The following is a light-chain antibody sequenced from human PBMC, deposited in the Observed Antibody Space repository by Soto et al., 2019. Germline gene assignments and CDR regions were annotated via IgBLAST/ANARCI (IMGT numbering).Light chain of an antibody. CDR2: DAF. CDR1: QSVGSK. CDR3: QQYNNWPPLT. Sequence: EVVMTQSPATLSVSPGERATLSCRASQSVGSKLAWYQQKPGQAPRLLIFDAFTRATGIPARFSGSGSGTELTLFISRLQSEYLAVYYCQQYNNWPPLTFGGGTKVEI. V-gene: IGKV3-15*01. J-gene: IGKJ4*02.